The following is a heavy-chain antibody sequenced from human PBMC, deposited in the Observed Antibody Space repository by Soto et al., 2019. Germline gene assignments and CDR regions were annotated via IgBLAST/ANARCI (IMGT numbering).Heavy chain of an antibody. CDR3: AGGPLYSSSWYDYYYYGMDV. Sequence: QVQLVQSGAEVKKPGASVKVSCKASGYTFTSYGISWVRQAPGQGLEWMGWISAYNSNTNYAQKLQGRVTMTTDTSTSTAYMELRSLRSDDTAVYYCAGGPLYSSSWYDYYYYGMDVWGQGTTVTVSS. CDR2: ISAYNSNT. J-gene: IGHJ6*02. D-gene: IGHD6-13*01. CDR1: GYTFTSYG. V-gene: IGHV1-18*04.